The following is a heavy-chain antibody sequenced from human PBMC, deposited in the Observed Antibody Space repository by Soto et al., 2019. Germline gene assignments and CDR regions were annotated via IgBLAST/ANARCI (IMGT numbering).Heavy chain of an antibody. Sequence: GESLKISCAASGFTFSSYGMHWVRQAPGKGLEWVAVIWYDGSNKYYADSVKGRFTISRDNSKNTLYLQMNSLRAEDTAVYYCARDLMGRVIPTELDYWGQGTLVTVSS. CDR1: GFTFSSYG. V-gene: IGHV3-33*01. CDR2: IWYDGSNK. CDR3: ARDLMGRVIPTELDY. J-gene: IGHJ4*02. D-gene: IGHD1-7*01.